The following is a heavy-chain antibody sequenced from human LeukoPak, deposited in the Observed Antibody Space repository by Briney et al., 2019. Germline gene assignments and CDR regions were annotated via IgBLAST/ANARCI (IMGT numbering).Heavy chain of an antibody. Sequence: ASVKVSCKASGYTFTGYYMHWVRQAPGQGLEWMGWIDPNSGGTNYAQKFQGRVTMTRGTSISTAYMELSRLRSDDTAVYYCARPPLYCSGGSCYSWFDPWGQGTLVTVSS. CDR1: GYTFTGYY. V-gene: IGHV1-2*02. D-gene: IGHD2-15*01. CDR2: IDPNSGGT. J-gene: IGHJ5*02. CDR3: ARPPLYCSGGSCYSWFDP.